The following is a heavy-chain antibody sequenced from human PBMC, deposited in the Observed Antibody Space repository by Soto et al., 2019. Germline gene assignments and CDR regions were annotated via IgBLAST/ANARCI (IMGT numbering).Heavy chain of an antibody. D-gene: IGHD2-2*02. CDR2: ISGSGGST. CDR3: AKDPVTGDIVVVPAAIRDY. J-gene: IGHJ4*02. Sequence: GGSLRLSYAASGVNFISYAVNWVRQAPGKGLEWVSAISGSGGSTYYADSVKGRFTISRDNSKNTLYLQMNSLRAEDTAVYYCAKDPVTGDIVVVPAAIRDYWGQGTLVTVSS. CDR1: GVNFISYA. V-gene: IGHV3-23*01.